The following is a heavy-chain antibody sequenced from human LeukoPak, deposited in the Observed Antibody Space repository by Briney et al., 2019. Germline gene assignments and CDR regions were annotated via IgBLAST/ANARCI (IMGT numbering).Heavy chain of an antibody. V-gene: IGHV3-11*01. Sequence: PGGSLSLSCAASGFTFSDYYMSWIRQAPGKGLEWVSYISSSGSTIYYADSVKGRFTISRDNAKNSLYLQMNSLRAEDTAVYYCARDHWIAVAGNGLLDYWGQGTLVTVSS. J-gene: IGHJ4*02. CDR2: ISSSGSTI. CDR3: ARDHWIAVAGNGLLDY. CDR1: GFTFSDYY. D-gene: IGHD6-19*01.